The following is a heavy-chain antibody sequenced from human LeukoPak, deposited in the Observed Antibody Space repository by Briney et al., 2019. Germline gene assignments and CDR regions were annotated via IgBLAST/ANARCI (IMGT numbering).Heavy chain of an antibody. D-gene: IGHD6-13*01. Sequence: SETLSLTCSVYGGSINTHYWNWIRQPPGKGLEWIGEINHSGSTNYNPSLKSRVTISVDTSKNQFSLKLSSVTAADTAVYYCARGTGYSSSWYDYWGQGTLVTVSS. V-gene: IGHV4-34*01. J-gene: IGHJ4*02. CDR3: ARGTGYSSSWYDY. CDR2: INHSGST. CDR1: GGSINTHY.